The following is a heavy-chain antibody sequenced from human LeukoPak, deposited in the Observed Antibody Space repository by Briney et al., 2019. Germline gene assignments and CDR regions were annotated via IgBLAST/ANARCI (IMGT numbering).Heavy chain of an antibody. V-gene: IGHV3-33*01. D-gene: IGHD6-13*01. J-gene: IGHJ5*02. CDR3: ARDRIAGINWFDP. CDR1: GFAFNTYA. CDR2: IWHDGSHK. Sequence: PGRSLRLSCAASGFAFNTYAMHWVRQAPGKGLEWVTLIWHDGSHKFYIDSVRGRFTISRDNSRNTVYLQMNGLRAEDTAVYYCARDRIAGINWFDPWGQGTLVTVSS.